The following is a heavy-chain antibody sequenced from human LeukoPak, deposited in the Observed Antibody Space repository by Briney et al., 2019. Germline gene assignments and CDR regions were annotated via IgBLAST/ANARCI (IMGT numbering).Heavy chain of an antibody. CDR1: GFTFSNYW. J-gene: IGHJ4*02. V-gene: IGHV3-7*01. CDR2: IKQDGSEK. CDR3: ARDYDTSGYAIFDY. Sequence: GGSLRLSCAASGFTFSNYWMTWVRQAPGKGLEWVANIKQDGSEKYYVDSVKGRFTISRDNAKNSLYLQMTSLRAEDTAVYYCARDYDTSGYAIFDYWGKGTPVTVSS. D-gene: IGHD3-22*01.